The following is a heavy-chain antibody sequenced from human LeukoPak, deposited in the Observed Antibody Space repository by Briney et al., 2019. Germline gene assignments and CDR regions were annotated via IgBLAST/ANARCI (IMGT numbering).Heavy chain of an antibody. J-gene: IGHJ5*02. CDR3: ARGVRRPYGSGVVNWFDP. CDR2: INHSGST. V-gene: IGHV4-34*01. Sequence: SETLSLTCAVYGGSFSGYYWSWIRQPPGRGLEWIGEINHSGSTNYNPSLKSRVTISVDTSKNQFSLKLSSVTAADTAVYYCARGVRRPYGSGVVNWFDPWGQGTLVTVSS. CDR1: GGSFSGYY. D-gene: IGHD3-10*01.